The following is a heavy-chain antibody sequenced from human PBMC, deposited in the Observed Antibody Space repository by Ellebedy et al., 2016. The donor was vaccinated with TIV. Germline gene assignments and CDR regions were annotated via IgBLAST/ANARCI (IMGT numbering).Heavy chain of an antibody. V-gene: IGHV1-2*02. CDR2: INFNSGAT. D-gene: IGHD6-19*01. Sequence: ASVKVSCKASGYTFTAFYMHWVRQAPGQGLEWMGWINFNSGATKYIQNFQGRVTMTRDMSTSTVYMELSSLTSDDTAMYYCARQPQNGSYGLSPWGQGTLVTVSS. CDR3: ARQPQNGSYGLSP. J-gene: IGHJ5*02. CDR1: GYTFTAFY.